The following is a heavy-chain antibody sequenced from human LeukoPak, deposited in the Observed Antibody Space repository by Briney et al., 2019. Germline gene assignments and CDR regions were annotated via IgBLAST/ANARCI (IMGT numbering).Heavy chain of an antibody. V-gene: IGHV4-34*01. CDR3: ARGPYGDYLNY. CDR1: GGSFSGYY. J-gene: IGHJ4*02. Sequence: SETLSLTCAVYGGSFSGYYWSWIRQPPGKGLEWIGEINHSGSTNYNPSLKSRVTISVDTSKNQFSLKLSSVTAVDTAVYYCARGPYGDYLNYWGQGTLVTVSS. CDR2: INHSGST. D-gene: IGHD4-17*01.